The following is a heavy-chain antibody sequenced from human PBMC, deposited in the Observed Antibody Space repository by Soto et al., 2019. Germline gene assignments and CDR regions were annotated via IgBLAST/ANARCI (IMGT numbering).Heavy chain of an antibody. CDR3: ASRYLEYCSSARCSAPYDF. Sequence: GGSLRLSCAAARFTFSSYGMHWVRQAPGKGLEWVAVISYDGSNKYYADSVKGRFTISRDNTKNSLYLQMNSLRAEDTAVYYCASRYLEYCSSARCSAPYDFWGQGTLVTVSS. CDR2: ISYDGSNK. CDR1: RFTFSSYG. V-gene: IGHV3-30*03. D-gene: IGHD2-2*01. J-gene: IGHJ4*02.